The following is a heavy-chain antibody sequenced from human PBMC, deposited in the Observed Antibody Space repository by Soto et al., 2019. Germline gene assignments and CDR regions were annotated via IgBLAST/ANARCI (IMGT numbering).Heavy chain of an antibody. V-gene: IGHV1-18*01. CDR3: ARDLGLDS. D-gene: IGHD7-27*01. J-gene: IGHJ4*02. CDR1: GYRFSGYG. CDR2: IGGYNGNT. Sequence: IQLVQSGPEVKRPGASVKISCKTSGYRFSGYGVTWVRQAPGQGLDWMGWIGGYNGNTNYAQKFRDRITMTTDTSTNTAFMELRNLTLDDTAVYYCARDLGLDSWGQGTLITLSS.